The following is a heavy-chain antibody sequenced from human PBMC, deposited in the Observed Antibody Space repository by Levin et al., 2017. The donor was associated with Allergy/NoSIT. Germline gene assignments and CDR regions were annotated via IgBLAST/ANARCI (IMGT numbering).Heavy chain of an antibody. CDR2: IYSSAST. CDR3: ARTYTLGYCSGGGCFDAFDI. D-gene: IGHD2-15*01. CDR1: GGSISSGDFY. J-gene: IGHJ3*02. V-gene: IGHV4-31*03. Sequence: SQTLSLTCTVSGGSISSGDFYWSWIRQHPGKGLEWIGYIYSSASTYYNPSLKSRVTISVDTSKNQISLKLSSVTAADTAVYYCARTYTLGYCSGGGCFDAFDIWGQGTMVTVSP.